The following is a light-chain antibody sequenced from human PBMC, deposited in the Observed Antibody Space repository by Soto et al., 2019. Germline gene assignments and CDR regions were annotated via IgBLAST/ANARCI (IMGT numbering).Light chain of an antibody. CDR2: YAS. V-gene: IGKV3-15*01. CDR1: QNLSSN. J-gene: IGKJ2*01. CDR3: QHYDKLPLT. Sequence: EMVMTQSPATLSVSPGERATLSCRASQNLSSNFAWYQQQPGQAPRLLIFYASTRATGIPARFSGSGSGTDFTLTISRLQSEDFAVYYCQHYDKLPLTFGQGTKLEIK.